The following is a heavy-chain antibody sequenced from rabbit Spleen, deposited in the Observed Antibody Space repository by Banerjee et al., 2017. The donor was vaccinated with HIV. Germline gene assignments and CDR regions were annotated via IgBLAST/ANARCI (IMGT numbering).Heavy chain of an antibody. CDR3: ARGSATMTMMITGFFFNL. D-gene: IGHD2-1*01. Sequence: QSLEESGGDLVKPGASLTLTCTASGFSFSSSYYMCWVRQAPGKGLECIACIYNGDGSTYYATWVKGRFTISKTSSTTVTLHLTSLTAADTATYFCARGSATMTMMITGFFFNLWGPGTLVTVS. V-gene: IGHV1S40*01. CDR1: GFSFSSSYY. CDR2: IYNGDGST. J-gene: IGHJ4*01.